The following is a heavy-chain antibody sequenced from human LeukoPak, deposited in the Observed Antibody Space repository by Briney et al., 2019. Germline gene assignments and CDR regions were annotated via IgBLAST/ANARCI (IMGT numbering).Heavy chain of an antibody. V-gene: IGHV2-70*11. CDR1: GFSLSTSGMC. D-gene: IGHD4-17*01. Sequence: SGPTLVNPTQTLTLTCTFSGFSLSTSGMCVSWIRQPPGKALEWLARIDWDDDKYYSTSLKTRLTISKDTSKNQVVLTMTNMDPVDTATYYCARIRLDYGDYHPYGMDVWGQGTTVTVSS. CDR3: ARIRLDYGDYHPYGMDV. J-gene: IGHJ6*02. CDR2: IDWDDDK.